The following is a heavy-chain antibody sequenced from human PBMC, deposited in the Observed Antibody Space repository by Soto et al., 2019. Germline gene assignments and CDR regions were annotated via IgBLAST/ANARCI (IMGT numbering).Heavy chain of an antibody. CDR3: ARLHDTGMVDYYGMDV. V-gene: IGHV4-59*01. CDR1: GGSISSYY. D-gene: IGHD5-18*01. J-gene: IGHJ6*02. Sequence: PSETLSLTCTVSGGSISSYYWSWIRQPPGKGLEWIGYIYYSGSTNYNPSLKSRVTISVDTSKNQFSLKLSSVTAADTAVYSCARLHDTGMVDYYGMDVSGPGTTVTVSS. CDR2: IYYSGST.